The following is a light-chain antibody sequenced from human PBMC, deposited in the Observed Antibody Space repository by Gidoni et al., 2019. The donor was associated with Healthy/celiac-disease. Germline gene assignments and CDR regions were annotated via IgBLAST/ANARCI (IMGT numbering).Light chain of an antibody. CDR2: KAS. V-gene: IGKV1-5*03. J-gene: IGKJ1*01. Sequence: DIKMTQSPSTLSASVGDRVTITCRASQSISSWLAWYQQKPGKAPKLLIYKASSLESGVPSRFSGSGSGTEFTLTISSLQPDDFATYYCQQYNSYLVTFGQGTKVEIK. CDR1: QSISSW. CDR3: QQYNSYLVT.